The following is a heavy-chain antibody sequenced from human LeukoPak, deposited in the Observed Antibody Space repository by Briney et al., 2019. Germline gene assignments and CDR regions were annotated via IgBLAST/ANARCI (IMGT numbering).Heavy chain of an antibody. D-gene: IGHD1/OR15-1a*01. CDR2: INSDGINT. Sequence: PGGSLRLSCAASGFTFSSYEMNWVRQAPGKGLVWVSRINSDGINTSYADSVKGRFTTSRDNTKNTLYLQMHSLRVEDAAVYYCAKQHQINIYYFDSWGQGTLVTVSS. V-gene: IGHV3-74*01. CDR3: AKQHQINIYYFDS. J-gene: IGHJ4*02. CDR1: GFTFSSYE.